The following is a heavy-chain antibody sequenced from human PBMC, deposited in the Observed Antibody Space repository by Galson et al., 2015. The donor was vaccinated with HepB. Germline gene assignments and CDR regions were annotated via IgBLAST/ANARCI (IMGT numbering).Heavy chain of an antibody. CDR1: GDSVSSNTTA. D-gene: IGHD6-13*01. CDR3: ARSEQLVPLGVKYYYDYMDI. Sequence: CAISGDSVSSNTTAWNWIRQSPARGLEWLGRTYYGSKWYRDYALSVKSRITINPDTSKNHFSLQLNSVTPEDTAVYFCARSEQLVPLGVKYYYDYMDIWGKGTTVTVSS. V-gene: IGHV6-1*01. CDR2: TYYGSKWYR. J-gene: IGHJ6*03.